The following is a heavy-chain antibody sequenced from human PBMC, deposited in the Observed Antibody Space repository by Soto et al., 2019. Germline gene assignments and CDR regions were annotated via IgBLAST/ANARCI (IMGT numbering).Heavy chain of an antibody. V-gene: IGHV1-69*12. CDR3: ARYSSSSHSYYYYGMDV. CDR2: IIPIFGTA. D-gene: IGHD6-6*01. J-gene: IGHJ6*02. CDR1: GGTFSSYA. Sequence: QVQLVQSGAEVKKPGSSVKVSCKASGGTFSSYAISWVRQAPGQGLEWMGGIIPIFGTANYAQKFQGRVTITADESTSTADMELSSLGSEDTAVYYCARYSSSSHSYYYYGMDVWGQGTTVTVSS.